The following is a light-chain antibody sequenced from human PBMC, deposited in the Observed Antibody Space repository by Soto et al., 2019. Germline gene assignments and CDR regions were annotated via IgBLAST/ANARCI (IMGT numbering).Light chain of an antibody. CDR3: HQYGSSPPT. Sequence: EIVLTQSPGTLSLSPGERATHSCRASQSVTSSYLAWYQHKPGQAPRLLIYAASRRATGIPDRFTGSGSGTDFTLTISRLGPDDFAVYYCHQYGSSPPTFGGGTKVEIK. CDR1: QSVTSSY. V-gene: IGKV3-20*01. J-gene: IGKJ4*01. CDR2: AAS.